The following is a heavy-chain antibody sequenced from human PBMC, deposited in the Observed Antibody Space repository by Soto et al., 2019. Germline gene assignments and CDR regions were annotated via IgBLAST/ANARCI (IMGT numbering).Heavy chain of an antibody. D-gene: IGHD3-10*01. CDR1: GYPFTHYG. J-gene: IGHJ6*02. V-gene: IGHV1-18*01. CDR3: ARDQSFDRSYYYGIDV. CDR2: ISPFNGNT. Sequence: QVQLVQSGAAVKKPGASVKVSCKSSGYPFTHYGITWVRQAPGQGLEWMGWISPFNGNTNYGQTLQGRVTLTTDTSTSTVYMELRSLRSDDTAVYYRARDQSFDRSYYYGIDVWGQGTTVTVSS.